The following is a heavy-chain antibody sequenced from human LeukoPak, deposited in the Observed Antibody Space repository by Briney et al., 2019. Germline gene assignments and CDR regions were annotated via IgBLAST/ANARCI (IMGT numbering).Heavy chain of an antibody. CDR3: ASQFWWAAVAGTTLDY. Sequence: PGRSLRLSCAASGFTFSSYGMHWVRQAPGGGLEWVANIKEDGSEKYYVDSVKGRFTISRDNAKISLYLQMNSLRAEDTAVYYCASQFWWAAVAGTTLDYWGQGTLVTVSS. CDR2: IKEDGSEK. J-gene: IGHJ4*02. D-gene: IGHD6-19*01. CDR1: GFTFSSYG. V-gene: IGHV3-7*05.